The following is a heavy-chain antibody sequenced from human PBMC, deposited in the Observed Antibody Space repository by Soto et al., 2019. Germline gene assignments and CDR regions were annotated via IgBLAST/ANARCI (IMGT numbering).Heavy chain of an antibody. V-gene: IGHV1-69*13. J-gene: IGHJ6*02. CDR3: ARRCSSTSCYEAHYYGMDV. CDR2: IIPIFGTA. CDR1: GGTFSSYA. Sequence: ASVKVSCKASGGTFSSYAISWVRQAPGQGLEWMGGIIPIFGTANYAQKFQGRVTITADESTSTAYMELSSLRSEDTAVYYCARRCSSTSCYEAHYYGMDVWGQGTTVTVSS. D-gene: IGHD2-2*01.